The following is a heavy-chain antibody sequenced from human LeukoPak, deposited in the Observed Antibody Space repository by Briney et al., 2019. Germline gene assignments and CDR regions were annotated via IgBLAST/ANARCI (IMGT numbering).Heavy chain of an antibody. J-gene: IGHJ3*02. Sequence: GRSLRLSCAASGSTFSNYAMDWVRQAPGKGLEWVSAISTGGDRAYYADSVKGRFTTSRDNSRNTLYLQLNSLRAEDTAIYYCAVDCSSPSCYGQSAFDIWGQGTMVTVSS. CDR3: AVDCSSPSCYGQSAFDI. CDR1: GSTFSNYA. D-gene: IGHD2-2*01. V-gene: IGHV3-23*01. CDR2: ISTGGDRA.